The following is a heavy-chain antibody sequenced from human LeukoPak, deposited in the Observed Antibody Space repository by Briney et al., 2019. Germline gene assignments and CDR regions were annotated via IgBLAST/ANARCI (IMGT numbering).Heavy chain of an antibody. J-gene: IGHJ6*02. D-gene: IGHD6-13*01. Sequence: ASVKVSCKASGYTFTSYGISWVRQAPGQGLEWRGWISAYNGNTNYAQKLQGRVTMTTDTSTSTAYMELRSLRSDDTAVYYCARLPAAGTYFYYYGMDVWGQGTTVTVSS. CDR1: GYTFTSYG. V-gene: IGHV1-18*01. CDR3: ARLPAAGTYFYYYGMDV. CDR2: ISAYNGNT.